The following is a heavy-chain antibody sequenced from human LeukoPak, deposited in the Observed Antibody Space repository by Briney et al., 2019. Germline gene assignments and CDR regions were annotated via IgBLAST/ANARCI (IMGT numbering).Heavy chain of an antibody. D-gene: IGHD6-13*01. CDR2: IYYSGST. CDR3: GYSSSWDDFDY. Sequence: SETLSLTCTVSGGSISSSSYYWGWIRQPPGKGLEWIGSIYYSGSTYYNPSLKSRVTISVDTSKNQFSLKLSSVTAADTAVYYCGYSSSWDDFDYWGQGTLVNVSS. CDR1: GGSISSSSYY. J-gene: IGHJ4*02. V-gene: IGHV4-39*01.